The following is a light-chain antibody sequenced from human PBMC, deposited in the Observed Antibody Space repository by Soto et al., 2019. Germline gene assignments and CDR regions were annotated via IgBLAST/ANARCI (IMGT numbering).Light chain of an antibody. CDR3: CSYAGSSTYV. J-gene: IGLJ1*01. CDR1: SSDVGAYDY. Sequence: QSVLTQPPSASGSPGQSVTISCTGTSSDVGAYDYVSWYQRHPTKAPKVLIYEVSERPSGVPDRFSGSKSGNTASLTISGLQAEDEADYYCCSYAGSSTYVFGTGTKLTVL. V-gene: IGLV2-8*01. CDR2: EVS.